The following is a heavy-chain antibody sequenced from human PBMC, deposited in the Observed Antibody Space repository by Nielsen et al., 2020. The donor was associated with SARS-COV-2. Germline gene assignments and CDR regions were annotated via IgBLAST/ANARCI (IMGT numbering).Heavy chain of an antibody. V-gene: IGHV1-18*01. CDR1: GYTFTSYG. D-gene: IGHD3-9*01. J-gene: IGHJ6*02. Sequence: ASVKVSCKASGYTFTSYGISWVRQAPGQGLEWMGWISAYNGNTNYAQKLQGRVTMTTDTSTSTAYMELRSLRSDDTAVYYCARDPRDDILTGYYPWHYYYGMDVWGQGTTVTVSS. CDR2: ISAYNGNT. CDR3: ARDPRDDILTGYYPWHYYYGMDV.